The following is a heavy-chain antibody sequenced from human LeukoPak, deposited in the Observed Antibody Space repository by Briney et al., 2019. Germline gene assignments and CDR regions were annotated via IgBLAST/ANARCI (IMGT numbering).Heavy chain of an antibody. CDR3: AKESQTYYDIMTGYPNYYFDY. CDR1: GFTFDDYA. D-gene: IGHD3-9*01. J-gene: IGHJ4*02. V-gene: IGHV3-43*02. CDR2: ISGDGGST. Sequence: GGSLRLSCAASGFTFDDYAMHWVRQAPGKGLEWVSLISGDGGSTYYADSLKGRFTISRDNSRNTLYLEMSSLRSDDTAVYYCAKESQTYYDIMTGYPNYYFDYWGQGTLVTVSS.